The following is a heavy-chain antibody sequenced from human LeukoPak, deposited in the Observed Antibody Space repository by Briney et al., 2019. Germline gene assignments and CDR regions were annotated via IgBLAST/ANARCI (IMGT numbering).Heavy chain of an antibody. D-gene: IGHD7-27*01. CDR1: GFTFSSYA. V-gene: IGHV3-23*01. CDR2: ISGSGGGT. J-gene: IGHJ5*02. Sequence: GGSLRLSCAASGFTFSSYAMSWVRQAPGRGLEWVSAISGSGGGTYYADSVKGRFTISRDNSKNALYLQMNSLRAEDTAVYYCAKDANWGSGWFDPWGQGTLVTVSS. CDR3: AKDANWGSGWFDP.